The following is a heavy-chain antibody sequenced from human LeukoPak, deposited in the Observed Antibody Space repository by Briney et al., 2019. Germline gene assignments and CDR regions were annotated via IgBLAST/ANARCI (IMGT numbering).Heavy chain of an antibody. J-gene: IGHJ3*02. V-gene: IGHV3-49*04. CDR1: GFTFSTYW. D-gene: IGHD4-11*01. CDR3: ARRPGHGYSKDAFDI. CDR2: IRSKAYGGTT. Sequence: GGSLILSCAASGFTFSTYWMTWVRQAPGKGLEWVGFIRSKAYGGTTEYAASVKGRFTISRDDSKSIAYLQMNSLKTEDTAVYYCARRPGHGYSKDAFDIWGQGTMVTVSS.